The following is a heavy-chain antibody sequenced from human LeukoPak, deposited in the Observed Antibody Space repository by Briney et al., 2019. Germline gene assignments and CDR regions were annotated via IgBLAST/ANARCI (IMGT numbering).Heavy chain of an antibody. Sequence: SETLSLTCTVSGYSISSSYYWSWIRQPPGKGLEWIGYIYYSGSTNYNPSLKSRVTISVDTSKNQFSLKLSSVTAADTAVYYCATIAVAGTDFDYWGQGTLVTVSS. CDR2: IYYSGST. V-gene: IGHV4-61*01. CDR3: ATIAVAGTDFDY. CDR1: GYSISSSYY. D-gene: IGHD6-19*01. J-gene: IGHJ4*02.